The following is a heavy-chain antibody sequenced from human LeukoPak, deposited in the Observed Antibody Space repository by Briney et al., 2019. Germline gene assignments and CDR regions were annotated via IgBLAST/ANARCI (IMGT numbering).Heavy chain of an antibody. CDR3: ARGGSVGATGYFDY. J-gene: IGHJ4*02. D-gene: IGHD1-26*01. Sequence: ASVKVPCKASGYTFTSYGISWVRQAPGQGLEWIAYISSSGSTEFYADSVKGRFTISRDNAKSSLDLQMNSLRAEDAALYYCARGGSVGATGYFDYWGQGTLVTVSS. V-gene: IGHV3-48*04. CDR1: GYTFTSYG. CDR2: ISSSGSTE.